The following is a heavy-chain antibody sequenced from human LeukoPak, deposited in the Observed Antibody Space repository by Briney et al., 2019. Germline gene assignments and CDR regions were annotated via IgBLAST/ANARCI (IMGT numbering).Heavy chain of an antibody. CDR1: GFTFSSYA. CDR3: AKTTIGYSSGRYPGWPVDY. D-gene: IGHD6-19*01. V-gene: IGHV3-23*01. Sequence: GGSLRLSCAASGFTFSSYAMSWVRQAPGKGLEWVSDISGSGGSTFYADSVKGRFTISRDNSKNTVYLQMNSLRAEDTAVYYCAKTTIGYSSGRYPGWPVDYWGQGTLVTVSS. J-gene: IGHJ4*02. CDR2: ISGSGGST.